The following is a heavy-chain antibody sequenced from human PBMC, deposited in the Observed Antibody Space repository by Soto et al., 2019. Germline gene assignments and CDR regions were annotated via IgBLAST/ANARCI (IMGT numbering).Heavy chain of an antibody. CDR2: IIPIFGTA. CDR1: GGSFSSYA. CDR3: ARDDGVRVVSGDYLYYYGLDV. V-gene: IGHV1-69*01. J-gene: IGHJ6*02. D-gene: IGHD2-15*01. Sequence: QVQLVQSGAEVKKPGSSVKVSCKASGGSFSSYAITWVRQAPGQGLEWMGGIIPIFGTADYAQKFQGRVTITADESTSTAYMELSSLRSEDTAVYYCARDDGVRVVSGDYLYYYGLDVWGQGTTVTVSS.